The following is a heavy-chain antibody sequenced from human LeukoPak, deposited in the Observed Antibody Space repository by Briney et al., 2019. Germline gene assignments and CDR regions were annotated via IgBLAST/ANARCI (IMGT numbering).Heavy chain of an antibody. V-gene: IGHV3-30*03. Sequence: GGSLRLSCAASGFTFSSYGMHWVRQAPGKGLEWVAVISYDGSNKYYTDSVKGRFTISRDNSKNTLYLQMDSLRAEDTAVYYCARDHRNYYDSSGYFRLTDYWGQGTLVTVSS. CDR2: ISYDGSNK. CDR1: GFTFSSYG. J-gene: IGHJ4*02. CDR3: ARDHRNYYDSSGYFRLTDY. D-gene: IGHD3-22*01.